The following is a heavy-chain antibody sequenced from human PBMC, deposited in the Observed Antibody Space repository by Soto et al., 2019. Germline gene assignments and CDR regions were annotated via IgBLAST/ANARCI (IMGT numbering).Heavy chain of an antibody. CDR3: ARDVGYGELSAAVMD. D-gene: IGHD1-26*01. CDR1: VGTFSSHS. V-gene: IGHV1-69*01. CDR2: IITLFGTS. Sequence: VQRMQSGAEVKKPGSSVKVSCKASVGTFSSHSINWVRQAPGQGLEWMGGIITLFGTSNYAQNFQGRVTITADQSTSTVYLELNSLRSDDTAVYYCARDVGYGELSAAVMDWGQGTLVPASS. J-gene: IGHJ4*02.